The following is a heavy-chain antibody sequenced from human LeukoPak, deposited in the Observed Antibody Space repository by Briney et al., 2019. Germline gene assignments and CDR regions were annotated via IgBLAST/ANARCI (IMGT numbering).Heavy chain of an antibody. CDR1: GGSISSYY. CDR3: ARGGRSSSWFNWFDP. D-gene: IGHD6-13*01. Sequence: SETLSLTCTVSGGSISSYYWSWIRQPPGKGLEWIGYIYYSGSTNYNPSLKSRVTISVDTSKNQFSLKLSSVTAADTAVYYCARGGRSSSWFNWFDPWGQGTLVTVSS. V-gene: IGHV4-59*01. J-gene: IGHJ5*02. CDR2: IYYSGST.